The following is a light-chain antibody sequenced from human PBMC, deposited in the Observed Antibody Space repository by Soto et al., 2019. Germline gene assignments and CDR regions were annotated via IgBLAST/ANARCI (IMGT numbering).Light chain of an antibody. J-gene: IGLJ2*01. CDR1: NIVRKN. CDR2: YDR. V-gene: IGLV3-21*04. Sequence: SYELTQPPSMSVAPGETATVTCGGNNIVRKNVHWYQQKPGQAPVLVIYYDRDRPSGIPERFSGSKSGTSASLAISGLQSEDEADYYCAAWDDSLNGVVFGGGTKLTVL. CDR3: AAWDDSLNGVV.